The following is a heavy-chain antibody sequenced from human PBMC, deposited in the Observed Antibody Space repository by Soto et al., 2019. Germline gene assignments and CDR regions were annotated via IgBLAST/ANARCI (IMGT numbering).Heavy chain of an antibody. CDR2: IYYSGST. V-gene: IGHV4-59*12. CDR3: ARDRYYGSGGRSNWFDP. D-gene: IGHD3-10*01. CDR1: GGSISSYY. Sequence: PSETLSLTCTVSGGSISSYYWSWIRQPPGKGLEWIGYIYYSGSTNYNPSLKSRVTISVDTSKNQFSLELSSVTAADTAVYYCARDRYYGSGGRSNWFDPWGQGTLVTVSS. J-gene: IGHJ5*02.